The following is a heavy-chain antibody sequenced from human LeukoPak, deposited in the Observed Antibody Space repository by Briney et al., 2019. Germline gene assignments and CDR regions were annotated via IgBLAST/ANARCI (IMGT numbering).Heavy chain of an antibody. J-gene: IGHJ5*02. CDR2: IIPVLGAA. D-gene: IGHD3-16*01. V-gene: IGHV1-69*13. CDR3: AMYVWGSVRRWRNWFDP. Sequence: SVKVSCKASEGTFSNSAISWVRQAPGEGLEWLGGIIPVLGAAHSAQSFQGRVTITADESTSTAYMEMSSLRSEDTAVYYCAMYVWGSVRRWRNWFDPWGQGTLVTVSS. CDR1: EGTFSNSA.